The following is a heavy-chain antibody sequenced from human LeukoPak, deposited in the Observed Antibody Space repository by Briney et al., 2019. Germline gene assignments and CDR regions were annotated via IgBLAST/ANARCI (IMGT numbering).Heavy chain of an antibody. CDR1: GYTFTSYG. D-gene: IGHD1-26*01. CDR2: ISAYNGNT. J-gene: IGHJ4*02. CDR3: ASLLGATDY. V-gene: IGHV1-18*01. Sequence: ASVKVSCKASGYTFTSYGISWVRQAPGQGLEWMGWISAYNGNTNYAQKLQGRVTMTTDTSTSTAHMELRSLRSDDTAGYYCASLLGATDYWGQGTLVTVSS.